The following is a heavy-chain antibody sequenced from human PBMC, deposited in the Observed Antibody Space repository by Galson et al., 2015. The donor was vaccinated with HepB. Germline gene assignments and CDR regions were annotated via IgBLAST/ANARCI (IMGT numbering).Heavy chain of an antibody. Sequence: TLSLTCTVSGGSISSGDYYWSWIRQPPGKGLEWIGHIYYSGSTYYNPSLKSRVTISVDTSKNQFSLKLSSVTAADTAVYYCARLRYNSSWSWVYYFDYWGQGALVTVSS. CDR2: IYYSGST. D-gene: IGHD6-13*01. J-gene: IGHJ4*02. CDR1: GGSISSGDYY. CDR3: ARLRYNSSWSWVYYFDY. V-gene: IGHV4-30-4*01.